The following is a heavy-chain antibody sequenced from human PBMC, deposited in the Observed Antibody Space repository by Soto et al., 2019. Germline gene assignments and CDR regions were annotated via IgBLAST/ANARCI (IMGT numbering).Heavy chain of an antibody. CDR3: ASRNIDLDSCDY. V-gene: IGHV4-31*03. Sequence: PSETLSLTCTVSGGSFKSGSYSWRWIRQHPGTGLEWIGYISYSGNTYFHPSLRNRVTISLDTSKNEFSLKLNSVTAADTAVYYGASRNIDLDSCDYWGQGTLVTVSS. CDR1: GGSFKSGSYS. J-gene: IGHJ4*02. CDR2: ISYSGNT. D-gene: IGHD5-12*01.